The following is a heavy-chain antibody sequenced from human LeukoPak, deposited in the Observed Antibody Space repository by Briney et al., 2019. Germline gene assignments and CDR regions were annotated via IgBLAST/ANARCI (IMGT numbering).Heavy chain of an antibody. J-gene: IGHJ4*02. D-gene: IGHD2-15*01. V-gene: IGHV4-59*12. CDR2: IYYSGST. Sequence: KPSETLSLTCTVSGGSISSYYWSWIRQPPGKGLEWIGYIYYSGSTNYNPSLKSRVTISVDTSKNQFSLKLSSVTAADTAVYYCARVAATYVRKPFDYWGQGTLVTVSS. CDR3: ARVAATYVRKPFDY. CDR1: GGSISSYY.